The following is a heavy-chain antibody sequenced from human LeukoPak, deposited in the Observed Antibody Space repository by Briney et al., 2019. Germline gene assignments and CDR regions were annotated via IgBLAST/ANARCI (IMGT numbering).Heavy chain of an antibody. J-gene: IGHJ4*02. D-gene: IGHD6-19*01. Sequence: KTGGSLRLSCAASGFTFSSYSMNWVRQAPGKGLEWVSSISGSSSYIYYADSVKGRFTISRDNAKNSLYLQMNSLRAEDTAVYYCARGSSGWYLPSDPGYWGQGTLVTVSS. CDR1: GFTFSSYS. CDR2: ISGSSSYI. CDR3: ARGSSGWYLPSDPGY. V-gene: IGHV3-21*01.